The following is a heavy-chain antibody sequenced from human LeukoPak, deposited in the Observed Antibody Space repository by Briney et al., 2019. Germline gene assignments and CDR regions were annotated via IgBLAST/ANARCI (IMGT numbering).Heavy chain of an antibody. Sequence: GGSLRLSCAASGFTVSHNYMSWVRQAPGKGLEWVSVIYSGGDTYYADSVKGRFTISRDNSKNTLYLQMNSLRAEDTAVYYCARERDRGRTSPYFDSWGQGTLVPVSS. D-gene: IGHD3-16*01. J-gene: IGHJ4*02. CDR2: IYSGGDT. CDR3: ARERDRGRTSPYFDS. CDR1: GFTVSHNY. V-gene: IGHV3-66*01.